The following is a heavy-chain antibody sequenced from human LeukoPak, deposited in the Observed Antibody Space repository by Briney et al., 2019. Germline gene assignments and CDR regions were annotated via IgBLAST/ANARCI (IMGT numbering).Heavy chain of an antibody. V-gene: IGHV4-61*02. J-gene: IGHJ4*02. Sequence: SETLSLTCTVSGGSISSGSYYWSWIRQPAGKGLEWIGRIYTSGSTNYNPSLKSRVTISVDTSKNPFSLKLSSVTAADTAVYYCARVEGSGSYYNSYFDYWGQGTLVTVSS. CDR1: GGSISSGSYY. D-gene: IGHD3-10*01. CDR2: IYTSGST. CDR3: ARVEGSGSYYNSYFDY.